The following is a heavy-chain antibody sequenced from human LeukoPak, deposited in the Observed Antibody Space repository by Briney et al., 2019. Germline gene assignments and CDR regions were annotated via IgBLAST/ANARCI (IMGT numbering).Heavy chain of an antibody. J-gene: IGHJ4*02. Sequence: GGSLRLSCAASGFTFSTYAMHWVRQAPGKGLEWVAVMSYDGNNKYYADSVKGRFTISRDNSKNTLYLLMDSLTAEDAAVYYCARDSYSYGRSSFDYWGQGTLVTVSS. D-gene: IGHD5-18*01. CDR3: ARDSYSYGRSSFDY. CDR2: MSYDGNNK. V-gene: IGHV3-30-3*01. CDR1: GFTFSTYA.